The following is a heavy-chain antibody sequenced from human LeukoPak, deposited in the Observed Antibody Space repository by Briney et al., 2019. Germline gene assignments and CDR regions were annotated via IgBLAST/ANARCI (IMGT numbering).Heavy chain of an antibody. J-gene: IGHJ4*02. Sequence: ASVKVSCKASGGTFSSYAISWVRQAPGQGLEWMGWINPNSGGTNYAQKFQGRVTMTRDTSISTAYMELSRLRSDDTAVYYCARQASGYDLTLLYYFDYWGQGTLVTVSS. CDR2: INPNSGGT. CDR1: GGTFSSYA. CDR3: ARQASGYDLTLLYYFDY. V-gene: IGHV1-2*02. D-gene: IGHD5-12*01.